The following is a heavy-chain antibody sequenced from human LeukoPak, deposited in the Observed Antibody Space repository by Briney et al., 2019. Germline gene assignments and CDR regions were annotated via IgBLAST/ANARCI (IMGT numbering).Heavy chain of an antibody. CDR1: GGSISSGTDY. V-gene: IGHV4-61*02. J-gene: IGHJ4*02. CDR2: IYTSGIT. CDR3: ARGPRITMVRGVISPGRFFDY. Sequence: SQTLSLTCSVSGGSISSGTDYWNWIRQPAGKGLEWIVRIYTSGITNYNPSLESRVTISVDTSKNQFSLKLSSVTAADSAVYYCARGPRITMVRGVISPGRFFDYWGQGTLVTVSS. D-gene: IGHD3-10*01.